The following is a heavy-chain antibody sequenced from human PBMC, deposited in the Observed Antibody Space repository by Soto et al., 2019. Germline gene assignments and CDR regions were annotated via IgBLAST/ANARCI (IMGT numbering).Heavy chain of an antibody. J-gene: IGHJ4*02. V-gene: IGHV4-59*01. CDR2: IYYSGST. Sequence: SETLSLTCTVSGGSISSYYWSWIRQPPGKGLEWIGYIYYSGSTNYNPSLKSRVTISVDTSKNQFSLKLSSVTAADTAVYYCARGDKGYCSGGSCYSSNFDYWGQGTLVTVSS. CDR3: ARGDKGYCSGGSCYSSNFDY. D-gene: IGHD2-15*01. CDR1: GGSISSYY.